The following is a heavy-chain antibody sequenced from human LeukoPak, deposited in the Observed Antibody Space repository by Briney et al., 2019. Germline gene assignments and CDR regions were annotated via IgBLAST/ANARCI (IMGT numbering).Heavy chain of an antibody. CDR1: GYTFSSHG. J-gene: IGHJ4*02. CDR3: ARDPITGDGVWYY. Sequence: GGSLRLSCAASGYTFSSHGIHWVRQAPGKGLEWVSSISSSSSYIYYADSVKGRFTISRDNAKNSLYLQMISLRAEDTAVYYCARDPITGDGVWYYWGQGTLVTVSS. CDR2: ISSSSSYI. V-gene: IGHV3-21*01. D-gene: IGHD7-27*01.